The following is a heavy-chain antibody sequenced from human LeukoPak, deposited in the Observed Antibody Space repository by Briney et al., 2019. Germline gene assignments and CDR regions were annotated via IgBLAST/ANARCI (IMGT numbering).Heavy chain of an antibody. CDR2: ISPSGGST. D-gene: IGHD3-3*01. CDR3: ARGGGGGTIFGVVITTKPFDY. J-gene: IGHJ4*02. CDR1: GYTFTSNY. V-gene: IGHV1-46*01. Sequence: ASVKVSCKAFGYTFTSNYMHWVRQAPGQGPEWMGVISPSGGSTTYAQKFQGRVTMTRDMSTSTVYMELSSLRSEDTAVYYCARGGGGGTIFGVVITTKPFDYWGQGTLVTVSS.